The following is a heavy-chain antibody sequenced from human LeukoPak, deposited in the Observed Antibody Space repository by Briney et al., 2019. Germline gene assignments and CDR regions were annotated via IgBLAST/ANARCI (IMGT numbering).Heavy chain of an antibody. V-gene: IGHV3-23*01. CDR1: GFTFSSYA. CDR3: AKEKIVVVSYYYGMDV. D-gene: IGHD3-22*01. J-gene: IGHJ6*02. Sequence: PGGSLRLSCAASGFTFSSYAMSWVRQAPGKGLEWVSAISGSGGSTYYADSVKGRFTISRDNSKNTLYPQMNSLRAEDTAVYYCAKEKIVVVSYYYGMDVWGQGTTVTVSS. CDR2: ISGSGGST.